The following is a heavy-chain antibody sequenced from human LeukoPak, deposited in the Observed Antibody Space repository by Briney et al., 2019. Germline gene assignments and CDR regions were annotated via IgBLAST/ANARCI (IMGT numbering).Heavy chain of an antibody. V-gene: IGHV5-51*01. CDR3: ARRPYDSSGYCFDY. D-gene: IGHD3-22*01. CDR2: IYPGDSET. Sequence: GESLKISCKGSGYSFTSYWIGWVRQMPGKGLEWMGIIYPGDSETRYSPSFQGQVTMSADKSIRTVYLQWSSLKASDTAMYYCARRPYDSSGYCFDYWGQGTLVTVPS. J-gene: IGHJ4*02. CDR1: GYSFTSYW.